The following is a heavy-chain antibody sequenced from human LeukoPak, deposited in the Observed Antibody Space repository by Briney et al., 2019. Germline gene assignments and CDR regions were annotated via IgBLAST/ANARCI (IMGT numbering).Heavy chain of an antibody. D-gene: IGHD6-6*01. CDR2: IKQDGSEK. V-gene: IGHV3-7*03. J-gene: IGHJ6*03. CDR1: GFTFSSYW. CDR3: AKDKVEQLGSSYYYYMDV. Sequence: GGSLRLSCAASGFTFSSYWMSWVRQAPGKGLEWVANIKQDGSEKYYVDSVKGRFTISRDNSKNTLYLQMNSLRAEDTAVYYCAKDKVEQLGSSYYYYMDVWGKGTTVTVSS.